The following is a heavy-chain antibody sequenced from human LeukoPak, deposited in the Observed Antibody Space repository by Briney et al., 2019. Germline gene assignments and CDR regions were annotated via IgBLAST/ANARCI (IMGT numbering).Heavy chain of an antibody. CDR3: AKEADIYTWGTYRGAFDY. D-gene: IGHD3-16*02. CDR1: GFSFSSYS. CDR2: SSYTGATT. J-gene: IGHJ4*02. V-gene: IGHV3-30*18. Sequence: GGSLRLSCAASGFSFSSYSMNWLRQAPGKGLEWVAVSSYTGATTYYADSVQGRFTISRDNSKNTLYLQINSLKAEDTAIYYCAKEADIYTWGTYRGAFDYWGRGTLVTVSS.